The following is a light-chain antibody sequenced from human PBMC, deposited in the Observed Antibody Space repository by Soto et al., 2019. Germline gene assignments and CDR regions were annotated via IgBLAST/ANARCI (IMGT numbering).Light chain of an antibody. J-gene: IGLJ1*01. CDR3: SSYTSSSTLV. Sequence: QPALTQPASVSGSPGQSITISCNGTSSDVGGYNYVSWYQQHPGKAPKLMIYDVSNRPSGVSNRFSGSKSGNTASLTISGLQAEDEADYYCSSYTSSSTLVFGTGTKVTVL. CDR2: DVS. CDR1: SSDVGGYNY. V-gene: IGLV2-14*01.